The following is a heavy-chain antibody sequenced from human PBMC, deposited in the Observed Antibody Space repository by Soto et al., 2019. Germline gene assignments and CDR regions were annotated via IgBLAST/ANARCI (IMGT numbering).Heavy chain of an antibody. J-gene: IGHJ4*02. V-gene: IGHV4-4*02. CDR3: ASRDPGTSVDY. D-gene: IGHD1-7*01. CDR1: GGSFTSNNW. CDR2: IYRTGST. Sequence: SETLSLTCAVSGGSFTSNNWWTWVRQPPGQGLEWIGEIYRTGSTNYNPSLKGRVTISLDKSENQFSLKVISLTAADTAVYYCASRDPGTSVDYWGQGTLVTVSS.